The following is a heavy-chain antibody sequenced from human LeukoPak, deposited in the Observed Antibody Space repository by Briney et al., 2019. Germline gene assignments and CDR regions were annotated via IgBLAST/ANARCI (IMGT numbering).Heavy chain of an antibody. CDR1: GFTFSSYA. D-gene: IGHD6-19*01. Sequence: GGSLRLSCAASGFTFSSYAMSWVRQVPGKGLEWVSAISGSGGSTYYADSVKGRFTISGDNSKNTLYLQMNSLRAEDTAVYYCAIVIGSGWSHDYWGQGTLVTVSP. CDR3: AIVIGSGWSHDY. J-gene: IGHJ4*02. V-gene: IGHV3-23*01. CDR2: ISGSGGST.